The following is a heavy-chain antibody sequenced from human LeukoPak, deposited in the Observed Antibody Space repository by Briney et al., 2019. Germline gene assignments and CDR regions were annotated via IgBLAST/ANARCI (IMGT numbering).Heavy chain of an antibody. D-gene: IGHD2/OR15-2a*01. CDR3: AREEGHEYEEGDAFDI. CDR2: INPNSGGT. V-gene: IGHV1-2*02. J-gene: IGHJ3*02. CDR1: GYTFTGYY. Sequence: ASVKVSCKGSGYTFTGYYMHWVRQAPGQGLEWMGWINPNSGGTNYAQKFQGRVTLTRDTSSSTAYMELSRLRSDDTAMYYCAREEGHEYEEGDAFDIWGQGTMVTVSS.